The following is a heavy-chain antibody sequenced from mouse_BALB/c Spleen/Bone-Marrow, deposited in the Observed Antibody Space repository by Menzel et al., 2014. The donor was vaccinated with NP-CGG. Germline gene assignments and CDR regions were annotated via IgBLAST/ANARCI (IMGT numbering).Heavy chain of an antibody. CDR3: GRLGCYGCFAY. J-gene: IGHJ3*01. CDR2: INPDSSTI. Sequence: EVHLVESGGGLVQPGGSLKLSCAASGFDFSGFWMGWVRQAPGKGLEWIGEINPDSSTINYTPSLKDRFIISRDNAKNTLYLQMNKVRSEDTALYYCGRLGCYGCFAYWGQGTLVTVSA. V-gene: IGHV4-1*02. CDR1: GFDFSGFW. D-gene: IGHD1-1*02.